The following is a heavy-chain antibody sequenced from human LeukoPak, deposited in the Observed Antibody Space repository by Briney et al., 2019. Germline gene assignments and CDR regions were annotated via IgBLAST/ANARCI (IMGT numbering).Heavy chain of an antibody. CDR2: ISGAGSST. CDR3: AKVSGVVVAATRVDFDY. D-gene: IGHD2-15*01. J-gene: IGHJ4*02. Sequence: PGGSLRLSCAVSGFTFSSYTMSWVRQAPAKGLEWVSSISGAGSSTYYADSVKGRFTISRDNSKNTLYLQMNSLRAEDTAVYYCAKVSGVVVAATRVDFDYWGQGTLVTVSS. V-gene: IGHV3-23*01. CDR1: GFTFSSYT.